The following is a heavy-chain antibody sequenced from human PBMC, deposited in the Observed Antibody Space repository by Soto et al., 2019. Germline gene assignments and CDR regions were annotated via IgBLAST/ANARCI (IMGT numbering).Heavy chain of an antibody. V-gene: IGHV6-1*01. D-gene: IGHD3-9*01. CDR1: GDSVSSNSAA. J-gene: IGHJ6*02. CDR2: TYYRSKWYN. CDR3: ARAGPPLYYDILPGYNYYSGLDV. Sequence: SQTLPLTCAISGDSVSSNSAAWNWIRQSPSRGLEWLGRTYYRSKWYNDYAVSVKSRITINPDTSKNQFSLQLNSVTPEDTAVYYCARAGPPLYYDILPGYNYYSGLDVWGQGTTVTVSS.